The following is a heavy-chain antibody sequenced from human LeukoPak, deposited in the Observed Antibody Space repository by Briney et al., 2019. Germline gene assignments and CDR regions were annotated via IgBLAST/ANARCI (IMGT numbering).Heavy chain of an antibody. D-gene: IGHD2-15*01. CDR3: ATFCSGGDCYSFAP. CDR2: IIGSGGNT. Sequence: GGSLRLSCAASGFTFNNYAMTWVRQAPGKGLEWVSTIIGSGGNTDYADSVKGRFTISRDNSKDTLVLQMDSLRVEDTAVYYCATFCSGGDCYSFAPWGQGTLVTVSS. CDR1: GFTFNNYA. V-gene: IGHV3-23*01. J-gene: IGHJ5*02.